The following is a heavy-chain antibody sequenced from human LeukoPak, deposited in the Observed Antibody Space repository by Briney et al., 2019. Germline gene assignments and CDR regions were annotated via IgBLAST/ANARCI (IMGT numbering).Heavy chain of an antibody. Sequence: GGSLRLSCVASGFTFNIYSMNWVRQAPGKGLEWVSSISSSSAYIYYADSVKGRFTISRDNAKNSLYLQMNSLRAEDTAVYYCARDQRSLFDYWGQGTLVTVSS. J-gene: IGHJ4*02. V-gene: IGHV3-21*01. CDR2: ISSSSAYI. D-gene: IGHD2-15*01. CDR3: ARDQRSLFDY. CDR1: GFTFNIYS.